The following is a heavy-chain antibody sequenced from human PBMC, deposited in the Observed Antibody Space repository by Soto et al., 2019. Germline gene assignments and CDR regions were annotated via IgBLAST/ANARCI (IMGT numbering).Heavy chain of an antibody. CDR1: GFTFAEHA. Sequence: QSGGSLRLSCAASGFTFAEHAMHWVRQAPGKGLEWVAALTGDSVFTDYAESVKGRFTVFRDNSENSLFLQMNSLRPEDTAVYYCAKDSDNCGFYDQSYFDYWGQGALVTVSS. J-gene: IGHJ4*02. CDR2: LTGDSVFT. D-gene: IGHD3-22*01. CDR3: AKDSDNCGFYDQSYFDY. V-gene: IGHV3-9*01.